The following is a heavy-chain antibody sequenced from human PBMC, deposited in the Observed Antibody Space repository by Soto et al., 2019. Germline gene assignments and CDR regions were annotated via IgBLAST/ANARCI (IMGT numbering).Heavy chain of an antibody. CDR2: INPSSGSS. Sequence: QVHLLQSGAELKKPGASVKISCKASGYAFMNYYLHWVRQAPGQGLEWMGVINPSSGSSSFAQKFQGRVSMTRDTSTTTAYMELSSLTFDDTAVFYCARGGVIDTFEIWGQGTMVTASS. CDR3: ARGGVIDTFEI. D-gene: IGHD3-10*01. J-gene: IGHJ3*02. CDR1: GYAFMNYY. V-gene: IGHV1-46*01.